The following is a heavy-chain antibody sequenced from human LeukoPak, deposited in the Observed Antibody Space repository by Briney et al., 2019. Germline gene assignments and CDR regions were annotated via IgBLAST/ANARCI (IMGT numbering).Heavy chain of an antibody. CDR1: GGSISSYY. CDR2: IYYSGST. J-gene: IGHJ4*02. Sequence: SETLSLTCTVSGGSISSYYWSWIRQPPGKGREWVGYIYYSGSTNFNPSLKSRVTISVDTSKNQFSLKLSSVTAADTAVYYCARGAYDSSGLDYWGQGTLVSVSS. CDR3: ARGAYDSSGLDY. V-gene: IGHV4-59*01. D-gene: IGHD3-22*01.